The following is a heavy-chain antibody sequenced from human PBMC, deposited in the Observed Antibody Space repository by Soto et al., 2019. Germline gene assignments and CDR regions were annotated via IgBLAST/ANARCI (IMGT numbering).Heavy chain of an antibody. CDR3: AKDLVGATQVDY. V-gene: IGHV3-23*01. Sequence: EVQLLESGGGLVQPGGSLRLSCAASGFTFSSYAMSWVRQAPGKGLEWVSAISGSGGSTYYADSVKGRFTISRDNSKNTLYLQMNSLRAEDTAXXYCAKDLVGATQVDYWGQGTLVTVSS. J-gene: IGHJ4*02. D-gene: IGHD1-26*01. CDR2: ISGSGGST. CDR1: GFTFSSYA.